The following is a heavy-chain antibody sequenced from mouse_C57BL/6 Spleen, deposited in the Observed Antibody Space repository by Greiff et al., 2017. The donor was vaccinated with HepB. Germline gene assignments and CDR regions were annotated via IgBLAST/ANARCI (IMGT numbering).Heavy chain of an antibody. CDR2: IDPSDSYT. V-gene: IGHV1-59*01. Sequence: QVHVKQPGAELVRPGTSVKLSCKASGYTFTSYWMHWVKQRPGQGLEWIGVIDPSDSYTNYNQKFKGKATLTVDTSSSTAYMQLSSLTSEDSAVYYCARRSYGSSYWYFDVWGTGTTVTVSS. CDR1: GYTFTSYW. J-gene: IGHJ1*03. D-gene: IGHD1-1*01. CDR3: ARRSYGSSYWYFDV.